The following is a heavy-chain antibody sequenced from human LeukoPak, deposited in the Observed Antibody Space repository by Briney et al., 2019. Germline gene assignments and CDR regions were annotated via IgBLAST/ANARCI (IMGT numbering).Heavy chain of an antibody. CDR2: ISSSGYNA. V-gene: IGHV3-23*01. CDR1: GFIFSSYA. Sequence: RGSLRLSCAASGFIFSSYAMSWVRQAPGKGLEWVSGISSSGYNAYHADSVKGRFTISRDNSKNTLYLLMNSLRAEDTAVYYCAKDTGTSRNYIALVAATHFWGQGTLLTVSS. D-gene: IGHD2-15*01. CDR3: AKDTGTSRNYIALVAATHF. J-gene: IGHJ4*02.